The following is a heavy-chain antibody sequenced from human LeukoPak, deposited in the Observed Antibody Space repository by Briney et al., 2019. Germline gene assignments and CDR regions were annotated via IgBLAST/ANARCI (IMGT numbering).Heavy chain of an antibody. V-gene: IGHV1-18*04. D-gene: IGHD5-12*01. CDR2: ISAYNGNT. CDR1: GYTFTGYY. J-gene: IGHJ5*02. CDR3: ARVATGGWFDP. Sequence: ASVKVSCKASGYTFTGYYMHWVRQAPGQGLEWMGWISAYNGNTNYAQKLQGRVTMTTDTSTSTAYMELRSLRSDDTAVYYCARVATGGWFDPWGQGTLVTVSS.